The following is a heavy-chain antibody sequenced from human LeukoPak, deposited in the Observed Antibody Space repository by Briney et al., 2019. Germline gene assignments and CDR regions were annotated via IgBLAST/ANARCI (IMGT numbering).Heavy chain of an antibody. J-gene: IGHJ6*02. CDR3: ARAFELAGSSWYYYGMDV. D-gene: IGHD6-13*01. CDR2: ISSSSSYI. Sequence: PGGSLRLSCAASGFTFSSYGMHWVRQAPGKGLEWVSSISSSSSYIYYADSVKGRFTISRDNAKNSLYLQMNSLRAEDTAVYYCARAFELAGSSWYYYGMDVWGQGTTVTVSS. CDR1: GFTFSSYG. V-gene: IGHV3-21*01.